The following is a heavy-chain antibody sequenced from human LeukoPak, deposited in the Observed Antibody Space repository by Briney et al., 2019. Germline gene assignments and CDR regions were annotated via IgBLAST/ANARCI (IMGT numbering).Heavy chain of an antibody. Sequence: ASVKVSCKVSGYTLTELSMHWVRQAPGKGLEWMGGFDPEDGETIYAQKFQGRVTMTEGTSTDTAYMELSSLRSEDTAAYYCATDLMSGSWGEDYWGQGTLVTVSS. J-gene: IGHJ4*02. V-gene: IGHV1-24*01. D-gene: IGHD3-16*01. CDR3: ATDLMSGSWGEDY. CDR2: FDPEDGET. CDR1: GYTLTELS.